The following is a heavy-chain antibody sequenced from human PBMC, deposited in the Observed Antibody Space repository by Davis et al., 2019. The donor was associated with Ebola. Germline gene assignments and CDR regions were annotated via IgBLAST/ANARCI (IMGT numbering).Heavy chain of an antibody. CDR2: INPHNGNT. CDR3: ARDGSVAAIELDY. D-gene: IGHD2-2*02. Sequence: ASVKVSCKASGYTFTSYGITWVRQAPGQGLEWMGWINPHNGNTNYAQKLQGRVTMTTDTSTNTAYMEVRSLRSDDTAVYYCARDGSVAAIELDYWGQGTLVTVSS. J-gene: IGHJ4*02. V-gene: IGHV1-18*04. CDR1: GYTFTSYG.